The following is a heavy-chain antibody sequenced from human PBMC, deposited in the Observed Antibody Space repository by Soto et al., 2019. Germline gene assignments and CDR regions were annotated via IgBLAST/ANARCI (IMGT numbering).Heavy chain of an antibody. CDR2: IAGVDI. V-gene: IGHV3-23*01. D-gene: IGHD1-20*01. J-gene: IGHJ3*01. Sequence: GGSLRLSCAGNGLTMSTYAMSWVRQAPGKGLEWVSTIAGVDIFYADSVQGRFTISIDYSKNLLFLQMNSLTADDTATYYCATDHFKGNGIYAGFDVWGQGTTVTVSS. CDR1: GLTMSTYA. CDR3: ATDHFKGNGIYAGFDV.